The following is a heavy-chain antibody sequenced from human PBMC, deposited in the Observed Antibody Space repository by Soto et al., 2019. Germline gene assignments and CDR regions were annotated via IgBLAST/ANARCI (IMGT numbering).Heavy chain of an antibody. CDR1: GYTFTSFG. D-gene: IGHD2-15*01. CDR3: ARAHRGGTDDVDL. V-gene: IGHV1-18*01. Sequence: QVQLVQSGAEVKKPGASVKVSCKASGYTFTSFGISWVRQAPGQGLEWMGWISAYNGNTNYAGNLPGSVTMTTDTSRITSYMELGNLRSDDTAVYYCARAHRGGTDDVDLWGQCTMVTVSS. J-gene: IGHJ3*01. CDR2: ISAYNGNT.